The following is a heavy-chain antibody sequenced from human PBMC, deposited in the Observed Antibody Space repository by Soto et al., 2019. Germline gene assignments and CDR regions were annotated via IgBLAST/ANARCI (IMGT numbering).Heavy chain of an antibody. CDR2: ISAYNGNT. CDR1: GYTFTSYG. V-gene: IGHV1-18*01. Sequence: ASVKVSCKASGYTFTSYGISWVRQAPGQGLEWMGWISAYNGNTNYAQKLQGRVTMTTDTSTSTAYMELSSLRSDDTAVYYCARDRWGSGRQKRAYYYYYYGMDVWGQGTTVTVSS. J-gene: IGHJ6*02. CDR3: ARDRWGSGRQKRAYYYYYYGMDV. D-gene: IGHD3-10*01.